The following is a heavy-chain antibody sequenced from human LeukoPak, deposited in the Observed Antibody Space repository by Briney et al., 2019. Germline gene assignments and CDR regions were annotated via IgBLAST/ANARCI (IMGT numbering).Heavy chain of an antibody. Sequence: GGSLRLSCAASGFTFSSYWMSWVRQAPGKGLEWVANIKQDGSEKYYVDSVTGRFTISRDNAKNSLYLQMNSLGAGDTAVYYCARANVLVVRHFDYWGQGTLVTVSS. V-gene: IGHV3-7*01. CDR2: IKQDGSEK. D-gene: IGHD2-8*02. J-gene: IGHJ4*02. CDR1: GFTFSSYW. CDR3: ARANVLVVRHFDY.